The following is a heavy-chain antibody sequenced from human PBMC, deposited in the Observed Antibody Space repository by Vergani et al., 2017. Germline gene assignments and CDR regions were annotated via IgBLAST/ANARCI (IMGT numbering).Heavy chain of an antibody. CDR1: GGSISSYY. V-gene: IGHV4-59*13. CDR2: IYYTGST. Sequence: QVQLQESGPGLVKPSETLSLTCIVSGGSISSYYWSWNRQPPGKGLDWIGYIYYTGSTNYNPSLKSRVTISVDTSKNQFSLKLSSVTAADTAVYYCAREVGSYYGSDWGQGTLVTVSS. CDR3: AREVGSYYGSD. J-gene: IGHJ4*02. D-gene: IGHD3-10*01.